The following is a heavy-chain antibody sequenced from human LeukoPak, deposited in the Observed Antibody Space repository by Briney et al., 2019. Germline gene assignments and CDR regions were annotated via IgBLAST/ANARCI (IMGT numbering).Heavy chain of an antibody. CDR2: IKQDGSEK. J-gene: IGHJ4*02. V-gene: IGHV3-7*01. CDR1: GFTFSSYW. Sequence: GGSLRLSCAASGFTFSSYWMSWVRQAPGKGLGWVDNIKQDGSEKYYADSVKGRFTISRDNGKNSLDLQMNSLRADDTAVYYCARDTLGEGEDANYAVYYFDYWGQGTVVTVSS. CDR3: ARDTLGEGEDANYAVYYFDY. D-gene: IGHD4/OR15-4a*01.